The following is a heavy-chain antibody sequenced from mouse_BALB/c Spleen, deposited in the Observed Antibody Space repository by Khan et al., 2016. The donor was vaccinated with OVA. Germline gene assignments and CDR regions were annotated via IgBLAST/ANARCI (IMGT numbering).Heavy chain of an antibody. D-gene: IGHD1-3*01. CDR3: ARGAYSSFAY. J-gene: IGHJ3*01. CDR2: IYPGNSDT. V-gene: IGHV1-5*01. Sequence: EVQLQQSGTVLARPGASVKMSCKASGYSFTSYLIHWVKQRPGQGLEWIGDIYPGNSDTTYNQKFKDKAKLTAGTSANTAYMELSSLTNEDPAVYDCARGAYSSFAYGAQGPLVTVSA. CDR1: GYSFTSYL.